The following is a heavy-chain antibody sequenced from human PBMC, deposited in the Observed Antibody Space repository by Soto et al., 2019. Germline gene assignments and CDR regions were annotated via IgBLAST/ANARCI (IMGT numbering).Heavy chain of an antibody. CDR3: ASVKSGSNYGYYDYSMEV. CDR2: IWYDGSNK. J-gene: IGHJ6*02. V-gene: IGHV3-33*01. Sequence: GGSLRLSCAASGFTFTSFGMHLVRHAPGKGLEWVAVIWYDGSNKHYADSVKGRFTISRDNTKNKLYLQMRSLRPGDTAVYYCASVKSGSNYGYYDYSMEVWGQGTKVTVSS. D-gene: IGHD4-4*01. CDR1: GFTFTSFG.